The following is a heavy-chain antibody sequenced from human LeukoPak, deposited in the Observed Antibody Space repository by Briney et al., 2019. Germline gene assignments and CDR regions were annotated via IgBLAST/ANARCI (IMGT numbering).Heavy chain of an antibody. V-gene: IGHV4-4*02. CDR1: GGSISSSNW. D-gene: IGHD2-21*02. CDR2: IYQRATV. J-gene: IGHJ4*02. CDR3: ARAFCVGDCFVLHIYFDS. Sequence: PSETLSLTCAVSGGSISSSNWWSWIRQPPGKGLEWIGSIYQRATVHYNPSLKSRVTISLDTSKNQFSLNLRSMKASDTAVYYCARAFCVGDCFVLHIYFDSWGLGALVTVSS.